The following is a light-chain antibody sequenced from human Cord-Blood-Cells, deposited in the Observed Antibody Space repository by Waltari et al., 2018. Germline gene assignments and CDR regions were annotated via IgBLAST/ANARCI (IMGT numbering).Light chain of an antibody. CDR2: EGS. Sequence: QSALTQPASVSGSPGQSITISCTGTSRDVGSYNLVSWYQQHPGKAPKPMIYEGSERPSGVSNRFSGSKSGNTASLTISGLQAEDEADYYCCSYAGSSTYVVFGGGTKLTVL. CDR1: SRDVGSYNL. V-gene: IGLV2-23*01. J-gene: IGLJ2*01. CDR3: CSYAGSSTYVV.